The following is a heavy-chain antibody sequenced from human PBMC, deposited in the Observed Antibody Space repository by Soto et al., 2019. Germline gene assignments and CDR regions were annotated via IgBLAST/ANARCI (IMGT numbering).Heavy chain of an antibody. J-gene: IGHJ4*02. CDR1: GFTFISYA. CDR2: ISGSGGST. D-gene: IGHD3-22*01. Sequence: SGGSLRLSCAASGFTFISYAMSWVLQAPWKGLEWVSAISGSGGSTYYADSVKGRFTISRDNSKITLFLQMNSLRAEDTAVYYCAKGSPDSRGYHFFFDYWGQGTRVTVSS. CDR3: AKGSPDSRGYHFFFDY. V-gene: IGHV3-23*01.